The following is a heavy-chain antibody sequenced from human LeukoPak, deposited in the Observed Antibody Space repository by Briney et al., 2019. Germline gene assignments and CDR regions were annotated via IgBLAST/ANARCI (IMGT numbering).Heavy chain of an antibody. V-gene: IGHV1-46*01. Sequence: ASVKVSCKASGYTFTSYYMHWVRQAPGQGLEWMGIINPSGGSTSYAQKFQGRVTMTRDTSTNTVYMELSSLRSEDTAVYYCARGQGPVAPGLGYYGMDVWGQGTTVTVSS. J-gene: IGHJ6*02. CDR1: GYTFTSYY. CDR2: INPSGGST. CDR3: ARGQGPVAPGLGYYGMDV.